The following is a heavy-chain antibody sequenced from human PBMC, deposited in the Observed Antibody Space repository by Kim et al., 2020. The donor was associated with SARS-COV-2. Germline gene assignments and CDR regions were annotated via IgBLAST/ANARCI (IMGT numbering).Heavy chain of an antibody. D-gene: IGHD2-2*01. Sequence: SETLSLTCTVSGGSISSSSYYWGWIRQPPGKGLEWIGSIYYSGSTYYNPSLKSRVTISVDTSKNQFSLKLSSVTAADTAVYYCASRETYCSSTSCPFDYWGQGTLVTVSS. V-gene: IGHV4-39*01. CDR3: ASRETYCSSTSCPFDY. CDR1: GGSISSSSYY. J-gene: IGHJ4*02. CDR2: IYYSGST.